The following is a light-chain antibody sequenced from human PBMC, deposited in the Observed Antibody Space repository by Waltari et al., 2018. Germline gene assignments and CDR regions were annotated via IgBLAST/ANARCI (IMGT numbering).Light chain of an antibody. CDR2: GAR. V-gene: IGLV1-40*01. CDR1: PSNTGASFG. Sequence: HSVLTQPPSVSGAPGQRVTISCPGTPSNTGASFGVIWYQQLPGTAPKLRLYGARLGPSGVPDRFSASKSGISASLAITGLQAEDEADYYCQSYDSSLTDWLFGAGTKLTVL. J-gene: IGLJ3*02. CDR3: QSYDSSLTDWL.